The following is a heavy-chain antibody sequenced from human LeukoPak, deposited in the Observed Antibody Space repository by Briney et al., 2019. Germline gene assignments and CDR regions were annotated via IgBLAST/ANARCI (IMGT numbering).Heavy chain of an antibody. CDR3: ARSDFWSGFDY. Sequence: SETLSLTCTVSGGSINGRYWSWIRQPPGKELEWIGYIFYSGTTYYNPSLKSRVTISVDVSRNQFSLRVTSVTPADTAVYYCARSDFWSGFDYWGQRTLVTVSS. D-gene: IGHD3-3*01. V-gene: IGHV4-59*11. CDR1: GGSINGRY. CDR2: IFYSGTT. J-gene: IGHJ4*02.